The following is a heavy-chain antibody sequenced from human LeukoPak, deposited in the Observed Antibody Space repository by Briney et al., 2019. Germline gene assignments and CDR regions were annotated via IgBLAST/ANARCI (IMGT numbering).Heavy chain of an antibody. V-gene: IGHV3-74*01. D-gene: IGHD3-10*01. J-gene: IGHJ4*02. CDR2: INSDGSST. Sequence: GGSLRLSCAAYGFTFSSYWMHWVRQAPGKGLVWVSRINSDGSSTSYADSVKGRFTISRDNAKNTLYLQMNSLRAEDTAVYYCARGKTVSPFDYWGQGTLVTVSS. CDR3: ARGKTVSPFDY. CDR1: GFTFSSYW.